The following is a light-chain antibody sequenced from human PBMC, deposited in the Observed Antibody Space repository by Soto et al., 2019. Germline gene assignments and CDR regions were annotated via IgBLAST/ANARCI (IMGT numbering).Light chain of an antibody. J-gene: IGLJ2*01. CDR1: TGAVTSGHY. Sequence: VVTQEPSLTVSPGGTVTLTCGSSTGAVTSGHYPYWFQQKPGQAPRTLIYDTSNKHSWTPARFSGSLLGGKAALTLSGAQPEDEAEYYCLLSYSGALVVFGGGTKLTVL. CDR2: DTS. CDR3: LLSYSGALVV. V-gene: IGLV7-46*01.